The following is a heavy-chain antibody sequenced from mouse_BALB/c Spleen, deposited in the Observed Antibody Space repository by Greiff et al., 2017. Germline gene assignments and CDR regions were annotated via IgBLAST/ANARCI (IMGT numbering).Heavy chain of an antibody. CDR2: ISSGGST. CDR3: ARGHYYGYPSYAMDY. J-gene: IGHJ4*01. D-gene: IGHD1-2*01. CDR1: GFTFSSYA. V-gene: IGHV5-6-5*01. Sequence: EVKLMESGGGLVKPGGSLKLSCAASGFTFSSYAMSWVRQTPEKRLEWVASISSGGSTYYPDSVKGRFTISRDNARNILYLQMSSLRSEDTAMYYCARGHYYGYPSYAMDYWGQGTSVTVSS.